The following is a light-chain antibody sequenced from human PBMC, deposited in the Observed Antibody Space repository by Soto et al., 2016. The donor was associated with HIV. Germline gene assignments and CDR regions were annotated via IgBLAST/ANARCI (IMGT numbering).Light chain of an antibody. CDR1: QDISSW. Sequence: DIQMSQSPPSVSASVGDRVTITCRASQDISSWLAWYQQKPGKAPKLLIYVASSLQSGVPSRFSGSGSGTDFTHTISSLQPEDFATYYCQQANNFPWTFGQGTKVEIK. CDR2: VAS. J-gene: IGKJ1*01. CDR3: QQANNFPWT. V-gene: IGKV1-12*01.